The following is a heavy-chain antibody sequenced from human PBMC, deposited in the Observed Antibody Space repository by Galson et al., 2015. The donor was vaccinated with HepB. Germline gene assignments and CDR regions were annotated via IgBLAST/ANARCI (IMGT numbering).Heavy chain of an antibody. J-gene: IGHJ6*03. CDR1: GGTFSTYV. CDR3: ARDDGNPDNYYYYYMDV. D-gene: IGHD2/OR15-2a*01. V-gene: IGHV1-69*04. Sequence: SVKVSCKASGGTFSTYVISWVRQAPGQGLEWMGRIIPILDTANYAQKFQGRVTITADKSASTAYVELSSLRSEDTAVYYCARDDGNPDNYYYYYMDVWGKGTTVTVSS. CDR2: IIPILDTA.